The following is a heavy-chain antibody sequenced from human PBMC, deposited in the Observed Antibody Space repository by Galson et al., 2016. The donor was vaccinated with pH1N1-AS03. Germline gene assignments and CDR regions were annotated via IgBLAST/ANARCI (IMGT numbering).Heavy chain of an antibody. D-gene: IGHD3-16*01. CDR3: SRGGIRGRVGTRRDNHWFDP. J-gene: IGHJ5*02. CDR2: INHSGSP. V-gene: IGHV4-34*01. Sequence: SETLSLTCTVSGGSISSYYWSWIRQPPGKGLEWIGEINHSGSPSYNPSLKSRVTISVDTSKNQPSLKLSSVTAADTAVDYCSRGGIRGRVGTRRDNHWFDPWGQGTLVIVSS. CDR1: GGSISSYY.